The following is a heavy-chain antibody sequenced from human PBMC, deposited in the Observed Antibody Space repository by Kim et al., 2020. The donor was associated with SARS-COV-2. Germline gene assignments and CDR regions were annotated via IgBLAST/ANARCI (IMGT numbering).Heavy chain of an antibody. CDR3: TTSAGYYGSGSFDY. D-gene: IGHD3-10*01. V-gene: IGHV3-15*01. J-gene: IGHJ4*02. Sequence: AAPVKGRFTISRDDSKNTLYLQMNSLKTEDTAVYYCTTSAGYYGSGSFDYWGQGTLVTVSS.